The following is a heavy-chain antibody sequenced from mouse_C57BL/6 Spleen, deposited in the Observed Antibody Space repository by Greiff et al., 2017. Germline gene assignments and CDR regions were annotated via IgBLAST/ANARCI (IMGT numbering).Heavy chain of an antibody. V-gene: IGHV5-6*02. Sequence: EVMLVESGGDLVKPGGSLKLSCAASGFTFSSYGMSWVRQTPDTRLEWVATISSGGSYTYYPDSVKGRFTISRDNAKNTLYLQMSSLKSEDTAMYYCARRNLYYYAMDYWGQGTSVTVSS. CDR1: GFTFSSYG. CDR2: ISSGGSYT. CDR3: ARRNLYYYAMDY. J-gene: IGHJ4*01.